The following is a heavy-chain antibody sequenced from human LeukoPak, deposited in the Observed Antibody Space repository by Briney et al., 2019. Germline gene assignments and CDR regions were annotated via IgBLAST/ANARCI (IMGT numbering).Heavy chain of an antibody. CDR3: ARGLDYYDSSGYLDY. V-gene: IGHV3-64*01. CDR2: ISSNGGST. Sequence: GGSLRLSCAGFGFTFSDYYMTWIRQAPGKGLEYVSAISSNGGSTYYANSVKGRFTISRDNSKNTLYLQMGSLRAEDMAVYYCARGLDYYDSSGYLDYWGQGTLVTVSS. J-gene: IGHJ4*02. CDR1: GFTFSDYY. D-gene: IGHD3-22*01.